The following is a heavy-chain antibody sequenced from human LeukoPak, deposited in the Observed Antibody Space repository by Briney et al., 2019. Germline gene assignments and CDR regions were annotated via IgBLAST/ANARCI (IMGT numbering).Heavy chain of an antibody. CDR2: ISWNSGNI. V-gene: IGHV3-9*01. J-gene: IGHJ4*02. CDR3: AKDIGSGSYYQFDY. CDR1: GFTFSSYS. D-gene: IGHD1-26*01. Sequence: GGSLRLSCAASGFTFSSYSMNWVRQAPGKGLEWVSGISWNSGNIGYADSVKGRFTVSRDNAKNSLYLQMNSVTAEDTALYYCAKDIGSGSYYQFDYWGQGTLVTISS.